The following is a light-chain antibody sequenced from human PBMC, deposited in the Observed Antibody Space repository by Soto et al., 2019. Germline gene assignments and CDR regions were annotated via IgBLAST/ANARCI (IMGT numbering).Light chain of an antibody. J-gene: IGKJ1*01. CDR3: QQYGRSPPWT. Sequence: EIVLTQSPGTLSLSPGERATLSCRASQSVSSNYLAWYQQKPGQAPRLLIYGASSRLPGIPDRFTGSGSGTDFTLTITRLEPEDFAVYYCQQYGRSPPWTFGQGTKVEIK. CDR2: GAS. V-gene: IGKV3-20*01. CDR1: QSVSSNY.